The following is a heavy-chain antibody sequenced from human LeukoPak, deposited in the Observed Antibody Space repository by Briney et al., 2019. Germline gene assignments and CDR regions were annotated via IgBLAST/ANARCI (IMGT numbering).Heavy chain of an antibody. J-gene: IGHJ4*02. Sequence: PGGSLRLSCTASGFDFNIYAMHWVRQAPGKGLEWVSFILYDGSNKNSADSVKGRFTISRDNRKSTVYLHMNSLRPEDTAVYYCAKDKAPGSWHTPSDFWGQGTLVTVSS. D-gene: IGHD6-13*01. CDR3: AKDKAPGSWHTPSDF. V-gene: IGHV3-30*02. CDR2: ILYDGSNK. CDR1: GFDFNIYA.